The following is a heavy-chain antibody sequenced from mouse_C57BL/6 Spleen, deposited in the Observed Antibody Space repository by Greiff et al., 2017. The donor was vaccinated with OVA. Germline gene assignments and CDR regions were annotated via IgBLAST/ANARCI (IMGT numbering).Heavy chain of an antibody. V-gene: IGHV1-50*01. J-gene: IGHJ2*01. CDR3: ARRGFSTVVARDFDY. Sequence: QVHVKQSGAELVKPGASVKLSCKASGYTFTSYWMQWVKQRPGQGLEWIGEIDPSDSYTNYNQKFKGKATLTVDTSSSTAYMQLSSLTSEDSAVYYCARRGFSTVVARDFDYWGQGTTLTVSS. CDR2: IDPSDSYT. CDR1: GYTFTSYW. D-gene: IGHD1-1*01.